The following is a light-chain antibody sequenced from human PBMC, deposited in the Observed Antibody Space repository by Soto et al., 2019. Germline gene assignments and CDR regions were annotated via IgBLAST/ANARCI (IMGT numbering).Light chain of an antibody. CDR2: GAS. CDR1: QSVSNNY. Sequence: EIVLTQSPATLSLSPGERATLSCRASQSVSNNYLAWYQQKPGQAPRLLIYGASSRATGIPDRFSGSGSGTDFTLTISRLEPEDFAVYYCQQYGSAITFGQGTRLEIK. J-gene: IGKJ5*01. CDR3: QQYGSAIT. V-gene: IGKV3-20*01.